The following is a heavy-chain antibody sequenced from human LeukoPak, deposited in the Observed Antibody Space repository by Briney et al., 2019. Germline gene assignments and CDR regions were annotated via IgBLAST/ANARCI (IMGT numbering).Heavy chain of an antibody. CDR2: IIPIFGTA. V-gene: IGHV1-69*13. D-gene: IGHD3-22*01. CDR3: ARGYGDSSGYPLYFDY. Sequence: SVKVSCKASGGTFSSYAISWVRQAPGQGLEWMGGIIPIFGTANYAQKFQGRVTITADESTSTAYMELSSLRSEDTAVYYRARGYGDSSGYPLYFDYWGQGTLVTVSS. CDR1: GGTFSSYA. J-gene: IGHJ4*02.